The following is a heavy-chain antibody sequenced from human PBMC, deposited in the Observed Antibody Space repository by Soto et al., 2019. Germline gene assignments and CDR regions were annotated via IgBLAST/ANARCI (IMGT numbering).Heavy chain of an antibody. V-gene: IGHV3-23*01. Sequence: EVQLLESGGGLVQPGGSLRLSCAASGFTFSSYAMSWVRQAPGKGLEWVSAISGSGGSTYYADSVKGRFTISRDNSKNTLYLQMNSLKAEDTAVYYCAKERITMVRGGRAGWFDPWGQGTLVTVSS. CDR1: GFTFSSYA. CDR2: ISGSGGST. CDR3: AKERITMVRGGRAGWFDP. J-gene: IGHJ5*02. D-gene: IGHD3-10*01.